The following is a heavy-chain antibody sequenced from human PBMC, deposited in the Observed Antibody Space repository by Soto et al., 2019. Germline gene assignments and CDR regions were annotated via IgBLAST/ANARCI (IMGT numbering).Heavy chain of an antibody. Sequence: QVLLVQSGAEVKKPGASVKVSCKASGYIFTNHYIHWVRQAPGQGLEWMGIINPSGGSTNYLQKFQGIITLTRDTSTITVYMELSGLRSDDTAVYFCARADYYDSSGFYYDCWGQGSLVTVSS. CDR3: ARADYYDSSGFYYDC. J-gene: IGHJ4*02. V-gene: IGHV1-46*01. CDR2: INPSGGST. CDR1: GYIFTNHY. D-gene: IGHD3-22*01.